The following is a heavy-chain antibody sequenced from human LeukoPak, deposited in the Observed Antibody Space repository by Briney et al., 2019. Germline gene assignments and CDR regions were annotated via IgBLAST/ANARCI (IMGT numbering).Heavy chain of an antibody. CDR2: IYTSGST. CDR3: ARHGGYSYGRRPYYYYMDV. D-gene: IGHD5-18*01. CDR1: GGSISSYY. Sequence: SETLSLTCTVSGGSISSYYWSWIRQPAGKGLEWIGRIYTSGSTNYNPSLKSRVTISVDTSKNQFSLKLSSVTAADTAVYYCARHGGYSYGRRPYYYYMDVWGKGTTVTISS. J-gene: IGHJ6*03. V-gene: IGHV4-4*07.